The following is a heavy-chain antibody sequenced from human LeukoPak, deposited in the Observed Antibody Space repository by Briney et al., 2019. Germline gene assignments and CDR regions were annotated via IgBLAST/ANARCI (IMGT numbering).Heavy chain of an antibody. Sequence: ASVKVSCKASGYTFTTYGISWVRQAPGQGLEWMGWINPNSGGTNYAQKFQGRVTMTRDTSISTAYMELSRLRSDDTAVYYCARWQVYAFDIWGQGTMVTVSS. CDR2: INPNSGGT. J-gene: IGHJ3*02. CDR3: ARWQVYAFDI. V-gene: IGHV1-2*02. CDR1: GYTFTTYG.